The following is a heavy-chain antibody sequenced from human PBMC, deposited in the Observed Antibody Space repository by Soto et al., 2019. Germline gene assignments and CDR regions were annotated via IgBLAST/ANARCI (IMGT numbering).Heavy chain of an antibody. CDR2: LFISGNT. CDR3: ARAPSSTSCYDY. V-gene: IGHV4-39*07. J-gene: IGHJ4*02. D-gene: IGHD2-2*01. Sequence: SETLSLTCTVSGGSITGGSISSTTYYWDWMRQPPGKGLEWIGSLFISGNTYYNPSLKSQFTTSVDTSKNQFSLNLGSVTAADTAVYYCARAPSSTSCYDYWGQGTLVTVSS. CDR1: GGSITGGSISSTTYY.